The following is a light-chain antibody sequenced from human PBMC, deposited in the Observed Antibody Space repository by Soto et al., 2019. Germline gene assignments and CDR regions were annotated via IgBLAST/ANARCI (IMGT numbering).Light chain of an antibody. CDR2: GAS. Sequence: EIVLTQSPGTLSLSPGERATLSCRASQSVRGNYLAWYQQKPGQAPRLLIAGASSRASGIPDRFSGSGSGTDVTLTISRLEPEDFAVYYCQQYGFSLRTFGQGSKVEI. CDR3: QQYGFSLRT. J-gene: IGKJ1*01. CDR1: QSVRGNY. V-gene: IGKV3-20*01.